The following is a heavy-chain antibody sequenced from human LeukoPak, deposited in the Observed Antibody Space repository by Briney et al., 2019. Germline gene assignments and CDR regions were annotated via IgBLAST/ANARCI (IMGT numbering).Heavy chain of an antibody. CDR2: INPNSGDT. J-gene: IGHJ4*02. D-gene: IGHD2-8*01. CDR3: AREVGDCTNGVCLYYFDY. Sequence: ASVKVSCKASGYTFTDYYIHWVRQAPGQGLEWMGWINPNSGDTDYAQKFQGRVTMTRDTSISTAYTELSRLRSDDTAVYYCAREVGDCTNGVCLYYFDYWGQGTLVTVSS. CDR1: GYTFTDYY. V-gene: IGHV1-2*02.